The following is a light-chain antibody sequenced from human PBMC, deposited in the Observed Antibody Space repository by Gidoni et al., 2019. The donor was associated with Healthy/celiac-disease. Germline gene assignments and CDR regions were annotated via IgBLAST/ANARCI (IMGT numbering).Light chain of an antibody. V-gene: IGKV3-11*01. J-gene: IGKJ5*01. CDR3: QQRSNWLIT. Sequence: DIVLTQSPATLSLSPGERATLSFRASQSVSSYLAWYQQKPGQAPRLLIDDASNRATGIPARFSGSGSGTDFTLTISSLEPEDFAVYYCQQRSNWLITFGQGTRLEIK. CDR1: QSVSSY. CDR2: DAS.